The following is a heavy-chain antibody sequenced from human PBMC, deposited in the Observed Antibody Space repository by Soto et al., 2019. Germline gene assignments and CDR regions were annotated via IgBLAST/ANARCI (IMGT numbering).Heavy chain of an antibody. CDR2: ISKSDYT. D-gene: IGHD2-2*01. CDR3: AREDSIIIPAVSDF. CDR1: GFAFNNYG. V-gene: IGHV3-21*01. J-gene: IGHJ4*02. Sequence: GGSLRLSCTVSGFAFNNYGINWVRQAPGRGLEWVSSISKSDYTYYSDSVKGRFTISRDNAKNSVSLQMNTLRVEDTAVYYCAREDSIIIPAVSDFWGQGTLVTVSS.